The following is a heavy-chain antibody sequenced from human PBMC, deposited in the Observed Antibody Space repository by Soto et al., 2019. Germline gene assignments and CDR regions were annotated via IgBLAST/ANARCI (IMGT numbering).Heavy chain of an antibody. CDR1: GYTFTGYY. V-gene: IGHV1-2*02. CDR3: AREEGYCSSTSCYTGWFDP. Sequence: ASVKVSCKASGYTFTGYYMHWVRQAPGQGLEWMGWINPNSGGTNYSQKFQGRVTITRDTSASTAYMELSSLRSEDTAVYYCAREEGYCSSTSCYTGWFDPWGQGTLVTVSS. J-gene: IGHJ5*02. CDR2: INPNSGGT. D-gene: IGHD2-2*02.